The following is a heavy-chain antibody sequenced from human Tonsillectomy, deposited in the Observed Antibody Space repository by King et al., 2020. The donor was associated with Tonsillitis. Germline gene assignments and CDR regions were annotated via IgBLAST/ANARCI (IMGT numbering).Heavy chain of an antibody. Sequence: QLVQSGGGVVQPGTSLRLSCAASGFTFSTYGMHWVRQAPGKGLEWVAVIWFDGSDKYYADSVKGRFTISRDNSKNTLYLQMNSLRAEDTAVYYCARDQRETDDDSTGSFTFDFWGQGTLVTVSS. D-gene: IGHD3-22*01. CDR3: ARDQRETDDDSTGSFTFDF. V-gene: IGHV3-33*08. J-gene: IGHJ4*02. CDR1: GFTFSTYG. CDR2: IWFDGSDK.